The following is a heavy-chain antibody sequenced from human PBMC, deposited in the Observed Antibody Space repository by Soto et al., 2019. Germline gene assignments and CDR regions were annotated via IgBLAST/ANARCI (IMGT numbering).Heavy chain of an antibody. CDR2: FDPEDGET. CDR1: GYTLPELS. CDR3: ATGGNIVVVPAAEPYYYYYMDV. D-gene: IGHD2-2*01. Sequence: QVPLVQSGAEVKKPGASVKVSCKVSGYTLPELSMHWVRQAPGKGLEWMGGFDPEDGETIYAQKFQGRVTMTEDTSTDTAYMELSSLRSEDTAVYYCATGGNIVVVPAAEPYYYYYMDVWGKGTTVTVSS. V-gene: IGHV1-24*01. J-gene: IGHJ6*03.